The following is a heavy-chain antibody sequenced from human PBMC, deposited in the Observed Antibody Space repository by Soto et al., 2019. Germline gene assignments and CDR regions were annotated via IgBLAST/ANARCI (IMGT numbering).Heavy chain of an antibody. J-gene: IGHJ4*02. CDR3: ARDYSSYGPFDY. Sequence: PWGSLRLSGAASGLIFSSYAMSWVRQAPGKGLEWVSSISSSSSTIYYADSVKGRFTISRDNAKNSLYLQMNSLRAEDTAVYYCARDYSSYGPFDYWGQGTLVTVSS. V-gene: IGHV3-48*01. D-gene: IGHD5-18*01. CDR2: ISSSSSTI. CDR1: GLIFSSYA.